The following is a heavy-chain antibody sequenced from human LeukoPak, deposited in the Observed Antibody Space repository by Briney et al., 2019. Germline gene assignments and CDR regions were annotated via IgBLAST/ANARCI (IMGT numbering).Heavy chain of an antibody. CDR2: ISGDGSSR. D-gene: IGHD6-13*01. J-gene: IGHJ4*02. Sequence: GGSLRLSCAASGFTFSNYWMHWVRQAPGKGLVWVSRISGDGSSRNYADPVKGRFTISRDNAKNTVYLQMNSLRAEDTAVYYCASASSHRIAAGGDYWGQGTLVTVSS. CDR1: GFTFSNYW. V-gene: IGHV3-74*01. CDR3: ASASSHRIAAGGDY.